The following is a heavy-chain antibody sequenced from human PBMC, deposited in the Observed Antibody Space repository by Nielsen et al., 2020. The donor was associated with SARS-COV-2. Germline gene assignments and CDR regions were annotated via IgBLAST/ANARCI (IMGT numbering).Heavy chain of an antibody. CDR1: GGTFSSYA. D-gene: IGHD3-9*01. CDR3: AREGILTGPDY. Sequence: SVKVSCKASGGTFSSYAISWVRQAPGQGLEWMGGIIPIFGTANYAQKFQGRVTMTRDTSTSTVYMELSSLRSEDTAVYYCAREGILTGPDYWGQGTLVTVSS. J-gene: IGHJ4*02. V-gene: IGHV1-69*05. CDR2: IIPIFGTA.